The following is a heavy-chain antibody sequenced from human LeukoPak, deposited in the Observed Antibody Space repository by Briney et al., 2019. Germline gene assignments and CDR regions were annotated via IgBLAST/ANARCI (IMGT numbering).Heavy chain of an antibody. V-gene: IGHV3-23*01. D-gene: IGHD2-21*02. J-gene: IGHJ4*02. CDR2: ISVGGPTT. CDR3: VKDWMHGGDCSSAGCVDY. CDR1: VFTFKNYA. Sequence: GGSLRLSRAASVFTFKNYAMSWVRQAPGKGLKCVLSISVGGPTTYYADSVKGRFTISRDNSKNTLYLQMNSLRAEDTAIYYCVKDWMHGGDCSSAGCVDYWGQGTLVTVSS.